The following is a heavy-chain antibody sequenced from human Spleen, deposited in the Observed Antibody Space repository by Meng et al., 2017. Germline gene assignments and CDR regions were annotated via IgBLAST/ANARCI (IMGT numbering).Heavy chain of an antibody. CDR1: GFTFSSYA. CDR3: ANAGIAVAGTMG. Sequence: GGSLRLSCAVSGFTFSSYAMSWVRQAPGKGLEWVSAISGSGGSTYYADSVKGRFTISRDNSKNTLYLQMNSLRAEDTAVYYCANAGIAVAGTMGWGQGTMVTVSS. J-gene: IGHJ1*01. V-gene: IGHV3-23*01. D-gene: IGHD6-19*01. CDR2: ISGSGGST.